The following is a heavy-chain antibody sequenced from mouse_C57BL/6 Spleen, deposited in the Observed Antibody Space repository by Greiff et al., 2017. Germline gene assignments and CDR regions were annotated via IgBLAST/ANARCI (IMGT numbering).Heavy chain of an antibody. J-gene: IGHJ4*01. CDR2: IDPSDSYT. CDR3: ARGRGNCYYAMDY. CDR1: GYTFTSYW. V-gene: IGHV1-69*01. Sequence: QVQLQQPGAELVMPGASVKLSCKASGYTFTSYWMHWVKQRPGQGLEWIGEIDPSDSYTNYNQKFKGKSTLTVDKSSSTAYMQLSSLTSEDSAVYYCARGRGNCYYAMDYWGQGTSVTVSS. D-gene: IGHD2-1*01.